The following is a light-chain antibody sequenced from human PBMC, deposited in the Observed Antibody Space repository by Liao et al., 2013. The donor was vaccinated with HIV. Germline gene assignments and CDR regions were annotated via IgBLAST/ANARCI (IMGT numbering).Light chain of an antibody. CDR2: QDT. Sequence: SYELTQAPSVSVSPGQTASITCSGDKLGDKYVCWYQQKPGQSPVLVIYQDTKRPSGIPERFSGSQSGNTATLTISGTQTLDEADYYCQVWDSFSTFVFGSGTQVTVL. CDR1: KLGDKY. CDR3: QVWDSFSTFV. V-gene: IGLV3-1*01. J-gene: IGLJ1*01.